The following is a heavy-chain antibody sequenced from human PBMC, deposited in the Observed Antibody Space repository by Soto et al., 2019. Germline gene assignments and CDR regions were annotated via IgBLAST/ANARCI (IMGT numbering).Heavy chain of an antibody. D-gene: IGHD6-13*01. Sequence: ASVKVSCKASGYTFTSYGISWVRQAPGQGLEWMGWISAYNGNTNYAQKLQGRVTMTTDTSTSTAYMELRSLRSDDTAVYYCARDYSDVAAAEADNWFDPWGQGTLVTVSS. CDR3: ARDYSDVAAAEADNWFDP. CDR2: ISAYNGNT. J-gene: IGHJ5*02. V-gene: IGHV1-18*01. CDR1: GYTFTSYG.